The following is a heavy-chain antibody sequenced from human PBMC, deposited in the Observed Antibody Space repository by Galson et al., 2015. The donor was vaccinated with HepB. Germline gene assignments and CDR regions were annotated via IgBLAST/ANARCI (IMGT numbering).Heavy chain of an antibody. Sequence: QSGAEVTKPGESLRISCKGSGYSFTSYWITWVRQMPGKGLEWMGRIDPSDSYTNYSPSFQGHVTISADRSISTAYLQWSSLKASDTAMYYCASPNHIAAAGTNAFDIWGQGTMVTVSS. CDR2: IDPSDSYT. J-gene: IGHJ3*02. CDR3: ASPNHIAAAGTNAFDI. CDR1: GYSFTSYW. V-gene: IGHV5-10-1*01. D-gene: IGHD6-13*01.